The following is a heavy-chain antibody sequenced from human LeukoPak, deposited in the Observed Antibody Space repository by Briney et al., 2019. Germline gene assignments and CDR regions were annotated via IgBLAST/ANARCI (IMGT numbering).Heavy chain of an antibody. D-gene: IGHD1-26*01. CDR2: INSDGSTT. CDR1: GFTFSSDW. CDR3: GRISGATGGAFDI. Sequence: GGSLRLSCAASGFTFSSDWMHWVRQAPGKGLVWVSYINSDGSTTDYADSVKGRFTISRDNAKNTLYLQMNSLRPEDTAEYYCGRISGATGGAFDIWGQGTMVTVSS. J-gene: IGHJ3*02. V-gene: IGHV3-74*01.